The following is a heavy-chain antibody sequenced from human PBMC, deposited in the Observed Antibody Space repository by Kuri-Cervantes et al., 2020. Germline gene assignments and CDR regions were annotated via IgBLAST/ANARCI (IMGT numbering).Heavy chain of an antibody. CDR1: GFPFSSYW. D-gene: IGHD3-16*01. CDR2: IKQDGSEQ. V-gene: IGHV3-7*03. J-gene: IGHJ6*02. Sequence: GESLKISCAASGFPFSSYWMSWVRQAPGKGLEWVANIKQDGSEQYYVDSVKGRFTVSRDNAKNSLYLQMNSLRAEDTAVYYCARDSQGGIRSDYYYYYGMDVWGQGTTVTVSS. CDR3: ARDSQGGIRSDYYYYYGMDV.